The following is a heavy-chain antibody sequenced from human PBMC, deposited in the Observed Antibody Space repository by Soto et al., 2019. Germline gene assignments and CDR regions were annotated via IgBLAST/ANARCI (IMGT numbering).Heavy chain of an antibody. V-gene: IGHV4-4*08. Sequence: PSETLSLTCTVSGGAISSYYWSWIRQPPGKGLEWIGYIYNSGSTNYNPSLKSRVTMSVDTSKNQFSLNLSSVTAADTAVYYCARLTYYFYYMDVWAKGTTVTVSS. CDR2: IYNSGST. J-gene: IGHJ6*03. CDR3: ARLTYYFYYMDV. D-gene: IGHD7-27*01. CDR1: GGAISSYY.